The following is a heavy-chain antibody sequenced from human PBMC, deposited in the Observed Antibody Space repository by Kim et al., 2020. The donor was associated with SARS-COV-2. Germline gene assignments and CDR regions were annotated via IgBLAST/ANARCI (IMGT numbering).Heavy chain of an antibody. D-gene: IGHD2-21*01. CDR2: ISGNGIAT. V-gene: IGHV3-23*01. J-gene: IGHJ3*02. CDR3: AKPDGYYLGYAFDI. CDR1: GFTFSNFA. Sequence: GGSLRLSCTTSGFTFSNFAMTWVRQAPGKGLEWVSGISGNGIATDYAGSVKGRFTISRDNSENTLYLQMNSLRADDTAVYYCAKPDGYYLGYAFDIWGQGTMVTVSS.